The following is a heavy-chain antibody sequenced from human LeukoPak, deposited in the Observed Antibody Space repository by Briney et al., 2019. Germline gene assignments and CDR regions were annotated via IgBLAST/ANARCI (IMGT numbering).Heavy chain of an antibody. Sequence: GGSLRLSCTASGFNFGDYAMSWVRQAPGKGLEWVGFIRSKVYSGTIQYAASVKGRFTISRDDSKNIAYLQLNSLKTEDTAVYYCARDHNSDYDLFDYWGQGTLVTVSS. CDR3: ARDHNSDYDLFDY. CDR2: IRSKVYSGTI. J-gene: IGHJ4*02. CDR1: GFNFGDYA. D-gene: IGHD5-12*01. V-gene: IGHV3-49*04.